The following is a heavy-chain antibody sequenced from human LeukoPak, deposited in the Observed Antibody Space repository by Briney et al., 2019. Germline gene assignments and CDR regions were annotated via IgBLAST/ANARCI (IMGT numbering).Heavy chain of an antibody. CDR2: IFYTGST. J-gene: IGHJ4*02. CDR1: GVFIRSSSYY. D-gene: IGHD4-23*01. CDR3: ARTYGGEQDDY. V-gene: IGHV4-39*01. Sequence: SETLSLTCTVSGVFIRSSSYYGGCIRQPPGKWLELVVSIFYTGSTYYNPSLKSRVTISVDTSRNQFSLKLRSVPAADTAVSYCARTYGGEQDDYWGQGTLVTVSS.